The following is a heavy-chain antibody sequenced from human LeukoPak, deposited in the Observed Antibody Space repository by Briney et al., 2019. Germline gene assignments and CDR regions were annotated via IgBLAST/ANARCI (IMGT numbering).Heavy chain of an antibody. CDR2: ISSSSGTI. CDR3: ARGWGAYYLDY. Sequence: PGGSLRLSCAASGFTFSGYSMNWVRQAPGKGLEWVSYISSSSGTIYYADSVKGRFTISRDNSKNTLYLQMNSLRAEDTAVYYCARGWGAYYLDYWGQGTLVTVSS. CDR1: GFTFSGYS. J-gene: IGHJ4*02. D-gene: IGHD3-16*01. V-gene: IGHV3-48*01.